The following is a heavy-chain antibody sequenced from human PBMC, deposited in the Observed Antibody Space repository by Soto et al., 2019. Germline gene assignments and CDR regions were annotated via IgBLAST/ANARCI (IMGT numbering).Heavy chain of an antibody. CDR1: GFSFSSFA. CDR2: IGDSGAST. Sequence: EVLLLESGGGLVQPGGSLRLSCEASGFSFSSFAMNWVRQAPGKGLEWVSAIGDSGASTYYADSVKGRFTISRDNSRNTLYLQLTRLRAEDTAVYYCAKGVELDVWGNGTTVTDSS. J-gene: IGHJ6*04. CDR3: AKGVELDV. D-gene: IGHD1-26*01. V-gene: IGHV3-23*01.